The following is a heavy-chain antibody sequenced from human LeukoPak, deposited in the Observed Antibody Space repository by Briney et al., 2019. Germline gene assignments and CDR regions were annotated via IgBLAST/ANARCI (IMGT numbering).Heavy chain of an antibody. CDR2: IIPIFGTA. J-gene: IGHJ4*02. V-gene: IGHV1-69*01. Sequence: ASVKVSCKASGGTFSSYATSWVRQAPGQGLEWMGGIIPIFGTANYAQKFQGRVTITADESTSTAYMELSSLRSEDTAVYYCARDFTAMAEGGHFDYWGQGTLVTVSS. CDR3: ARDFTAMAEGGHFDY. D-gene: IGHD5-18*01. CDR1: GGTFSSYA.